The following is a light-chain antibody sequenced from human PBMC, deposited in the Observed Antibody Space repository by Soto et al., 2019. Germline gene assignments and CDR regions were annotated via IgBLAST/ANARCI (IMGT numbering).Light chain of an antibody. CDR1: SSDVGGYNH. V-gene: IGLV2-8*01. J-gene: IGLJ2*01. CDR3: SSYADNTVV. Sequence: QSVLTQPPSASGSPGPSVTIPCTGTSSDVGGYNHVSWYQQHPGKAPKVMIYEVSKRPSGVPDRFSGSKSGNTASLTVSGLQAEDEADYYCSSYADNTVVFGGGTKLTVL. CDR2: EVS.